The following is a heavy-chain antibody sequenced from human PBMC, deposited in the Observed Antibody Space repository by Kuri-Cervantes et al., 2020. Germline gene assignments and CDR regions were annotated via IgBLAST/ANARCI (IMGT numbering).Heavy chain of an antibody. CDR1: GFTFSSYA. J-gene: IGHJ6*02. V-gene: IGHV3-7*01. CDR2: IKQDGSEK. CDR3: ARDGDYGDYTV. Sequence: LSLTCAASGFTFSSYAMSWVRQAPGKGLEWVANIKQDGSEKYYVDSVKGRFTISRDNAKNSLYLQMNSLRAEDTAVYYCARDGDYGDYTVWGQGTTVTVSS. D-gene: IGHD4-17*01.